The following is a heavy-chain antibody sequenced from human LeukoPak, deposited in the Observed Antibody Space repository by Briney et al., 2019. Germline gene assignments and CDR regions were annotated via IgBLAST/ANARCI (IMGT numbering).Heavy chain of an antibody. CDR3: AAGRWLQSAYGY. D-gene: IGHD5-24*01. CDR1: GFTFSSYA. J-gene: IGHJ4*02. Sequence: GGSLRLSCAASGFTFSSYAMHWVRQAPGKGLEYVSAISSNGGSTYYANSVKGRFTISRDNSKNTLYLQMGSLRAEDMAVYYCAAGRWLQSAYGYRGQGTLVTVSS. V-gene: IGHV3-64*01. CDR2: ISSNGGST.